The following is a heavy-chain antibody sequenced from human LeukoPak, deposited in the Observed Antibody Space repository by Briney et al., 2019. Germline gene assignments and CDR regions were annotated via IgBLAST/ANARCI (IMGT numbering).Heavy chain of an antibody. Sequence: ASVKVSCKASGYTFTSYDINWVRQATGQGLEWMGWMNPNSGNTGYAQNFQGRVTMTRNTSISTAYMELSSLRSEDTAVYYCARDGGYTSSWYVPGWVNNYYYGMDVWGQGTTVTVSS. CDR1: GYTFTSYD. CDR3: ARDGGYTSSWYVPGWVNNYYYGMDV. D-gene: IGHD6-13*01. CDR2: MNPNSGNT. V-gene: IGHV1-8*01. J-gene: IGHJ6*02.